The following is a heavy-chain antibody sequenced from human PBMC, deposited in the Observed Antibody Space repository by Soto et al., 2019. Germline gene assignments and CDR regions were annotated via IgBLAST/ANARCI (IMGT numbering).Heavy chain of an antibody. D-gene: IGHD3-16*02. V-gene: IGHV3-15*07. Sequence: EVQLVESGGGLVKPGGSLRLSCAASGFTFSNAWMNWVRQAPGKGLEWVGLIKRKTDGGTTDYAAPVRGRFTISRDDSRNTLYLEMNSLKTEDTAVYYCRRGDYVWGSCRSTMDVWGRGTTVTVSS. CDR2: IKRKTDGGTT. J-gene: IGHJ6*02. CDR3: RRGDYVWGSCRSTMDV. CDR1: GFTFSNAW.